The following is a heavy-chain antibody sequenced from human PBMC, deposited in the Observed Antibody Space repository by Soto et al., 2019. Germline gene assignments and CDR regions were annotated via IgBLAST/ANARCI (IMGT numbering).Heavy chain of an antibody. CDR2: MGGANGDT. Sequence: EVQMLESGGGLVQPGGSLRLSCAASGFIFSNYAMSWVRQAPGQGLEWVAGMGGANGDTYYADSVRGRFDISRDNSKSTLFLQMNSLRAEDTAVYYCAKDRVNHNSVWDPFDIWGQGTMVTVSS. V-gene: IGHV3-23*01. D-gene: IGHD2-21*01. CDR3: AKDRVNHNSVWDPFDI. J-gene: IGHJ3*02. CDR1: GFIFSNYA.